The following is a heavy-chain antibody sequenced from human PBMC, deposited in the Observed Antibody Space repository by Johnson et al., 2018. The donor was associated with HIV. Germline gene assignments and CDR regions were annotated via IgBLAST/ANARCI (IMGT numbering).Heavy chain of an antibody. V-gene: IGHV3-66*01. CDR1: GFTFSSYW. CDR3: ARDGPSAAV. Sequence: VQLVESGGSVVRPGGSLRLSCAVSGFTFSSYWMHWVRQAPGKGLEWVSVIYSGGSTYYADSVKGRFTISRDNSKNTLYLQMNSLRAEDTAVYYCARDGPSAAVWGQGTVVTVSS. D-gene: IGHD6-25*01. J-gene: IGHJ3*01. CDR2: IYSGGST.